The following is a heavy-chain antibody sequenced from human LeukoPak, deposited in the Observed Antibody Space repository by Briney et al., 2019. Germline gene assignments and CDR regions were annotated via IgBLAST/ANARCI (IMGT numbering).Heavy chain of an antibody. J-gene: IGHJ3*02. CDR3: ARHLRTYYYDSSGYYDAFDI. CDR2: IYPSDSDT. D-gene: IGHD3-22*01. CDR1: GYSFTSYW. Sequence: EESLKISCKGSGYSFTSYWIAWVRQMPGKGLEWMGIIYPSDSDTRYSPSFQGQVTISADKSISTAYLQWSSLKASDTAMYYCARHLRTYYYDSSGYYDAFDIWGQGTMVTVSS. V-gene: IGHV5-51*01.